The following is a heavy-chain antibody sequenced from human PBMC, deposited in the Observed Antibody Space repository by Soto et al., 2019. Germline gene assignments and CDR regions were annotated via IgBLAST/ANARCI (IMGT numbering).Heavy chain of an antibody. CDR2: IIPILGET. J-gene: IGHJ6*02. Sequence: QVQLVQSGAEVKKPGSSVRVSCKASGTIFSSYTISWVRQAPGQGLEWMGRIIPILGETNSALKFQDRVTLTADKSTNTAYMELNSLRLEDTAVYYCARGLGGRMDDWGQGTTVTVSS. D-gene: IGHD3-16*01. V-gene: IGHV1-69*08. CDR3: ARGLGGRMDD. CDR1: GTIFSSYT.